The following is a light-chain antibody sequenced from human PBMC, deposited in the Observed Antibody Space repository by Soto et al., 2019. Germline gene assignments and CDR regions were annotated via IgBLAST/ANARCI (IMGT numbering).Light chain of an antibody. CDR3: QQCGSSPIT. CDR1: QSVSSSY. CDR2: GAS. Sequence: EIVLTQSPGTLSLSPGERATLSCRASQSVSSSYLAWYQQKPGQAPRLLIYGASSRATGIPDRFSGSGSGTDFPLTISRLEPEDFAVYYCQQCGSSPITFGQGTRLEMK. J-gene: IGKJ5*01. V-gene: IGKV3-20*01.